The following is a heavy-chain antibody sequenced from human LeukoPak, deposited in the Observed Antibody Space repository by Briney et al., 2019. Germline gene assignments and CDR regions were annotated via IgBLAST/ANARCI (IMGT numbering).Heavy chain of an antibody. CDR1: GDSVSSNSAA. CDR2: TYYRSKWYN. CDR3: ARDRLPTLARPNFFDY. Sequence: SQTLSLTCDISGDSVSSNSAAWNWIRQSPSRGLEWLGRTYYRSKWYNDYAVSVKSRITINPDTSKNQFSLQLNSVTPEDTAVYYCARDRLPTLARPNFFDYWGQGTLVTVSS. J-gene: IGHJ4*02. D-gene: IGHD6-6*01. V-gene: IGHV6-1*01.